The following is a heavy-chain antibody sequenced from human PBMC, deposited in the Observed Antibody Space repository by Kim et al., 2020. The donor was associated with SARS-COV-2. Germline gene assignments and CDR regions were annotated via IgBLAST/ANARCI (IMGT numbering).Heavy chain of an antibody. D-gene: IGHD3-10*01. Sequence: GGSLRLSCAASGFTFSSYWMSWVRQAPGKGLEWVANIKQDGSEKYYVDSVKGRFTISRDNAKNSLYLQMNSLRAEDTAVYYCARVGGGRGYYYYYGMDVWGQGTTVTVSS. J-gene: IGHJ6*02. V-gene: IGHV3-7*01. CDR2: IKQDGSEK. CDR1: GFTFSSYW. CDR3: ARVGGGRGYYYYYGMDV.